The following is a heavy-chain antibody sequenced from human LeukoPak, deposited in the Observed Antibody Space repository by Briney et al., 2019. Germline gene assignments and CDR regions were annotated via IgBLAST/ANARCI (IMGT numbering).Heavy chain of an antibody. CDR2: ITSTSRDK. CDR1: GFSFSDYN. D-gene: IGHD4-11*01. J-gene: IGHJ4*02. Sequence: GGSLRLSCVTSGFSFSDYNMNWVRQAPGRGLEWVSSITSTSRDKSYADSVRGRFTISRDNAKNSLFLQMDTLGAEDTAVYYCARDLSNYFLHYIDFWGQGTLVTVST. V-gene: IGHV3-21*01. CDR3: ARDLSNYFLHYIDF.